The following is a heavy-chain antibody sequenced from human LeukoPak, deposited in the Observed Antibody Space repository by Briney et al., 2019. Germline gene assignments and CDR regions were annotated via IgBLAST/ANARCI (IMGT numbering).Heavy chain of an antibody. Sequence: GESLKISCKGSGYSFTSYWIGLVRQMPGKGLEWVGNIYAADSDTRYSPSFQGQVTISADKSISTAYLQWSGLKASDTAMYYCARIGGDYSNLNWFDPWGQGTLVTVSS. J-gene: IGHJ5*02. CDR2: IYAADSDT. CDR1: GYSFTSYW. D-gene: IGHD4-11*01. V-gene: IGHV5-51*01. CDR3: ARIGGDYSNLNWFDP.